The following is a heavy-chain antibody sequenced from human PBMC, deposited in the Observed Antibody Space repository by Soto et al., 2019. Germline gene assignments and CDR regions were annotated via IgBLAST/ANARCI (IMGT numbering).Heavy chain of an antibody. CDR1: GYTFTTYA. V-gene: IGHV1-3*01. CDR3: ARGYRLKWYYYGMDV. J-gene: IGHJ6*02. D-gene: IGHD2-2*01. Sequence: QVQLVQSGAEVKKPGASVKVSCKASGYTFTTYAMHWVRQAPGQRLEWMGWINAGNGDTKYSQKFQGRVTFTRDTSASTAYMELSSLRSEDTAVYYCARGYRLKWYYYGMDVWGQGTSVTVSS. CDR2: INAGNGDT.